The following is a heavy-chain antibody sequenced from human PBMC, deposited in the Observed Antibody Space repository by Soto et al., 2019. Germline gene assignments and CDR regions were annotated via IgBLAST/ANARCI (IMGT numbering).Heavy chain of an antibody. CDR1: GYTFTSYD. Sequence: ASVKVSCKASGYTFTSYDINWVRQATGQGLEWMGWMNPNSGNTGYAQKFQGRVTMTRNTSISTAYMELSSLRSEDTAVYYCARISLSGHGSGSYFSWFDPWGQGTLVTVSS. CDR2: MNPNSGNT. CDR3: ARISLSGHGSGSYFSWFDP. D-gene: IGHD3-10*01. J-gene: IGHJ5*02. V-gene: IGHV1-8*01.